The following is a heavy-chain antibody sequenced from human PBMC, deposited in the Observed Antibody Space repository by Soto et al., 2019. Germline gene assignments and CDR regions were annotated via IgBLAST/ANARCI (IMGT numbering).Heavy chain of an antibody. J-gene: IGHJ6*02. CDR3: GRVAGVRCCHGMDV. CDR2: IYYSGST. CDR1: GGSISSYY. Sequence: SETLSLTCTVSGGSISSYYWSWIQQPPGKGLEWIGYIYYSGSTNYNPSLKSRVTISVDTSKNQFSLKLSSVTAADTAVYYCGRVAGVRCCHGMDVWGQGTTVTVSS. D-gene: IGHD6-19*01. V-gene: IGHV4-59*01.